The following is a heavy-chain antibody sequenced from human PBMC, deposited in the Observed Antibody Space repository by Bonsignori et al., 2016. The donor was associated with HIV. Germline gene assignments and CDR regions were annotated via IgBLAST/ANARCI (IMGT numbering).Heavy chain of an antibody. J-gene: IGHJ5*01. D-gene: IGHD2-21*01. V-gene: IGHV3-15*04. CDR2: IAKKRGGEQT. CDR3: TTGQICVGNCYSAVMDS. Sequence: VRQAPGKGLEGVGRIAKKRGGEQTDYAASVKGRFTISREESKNTLYLQIDSLKIEDTAVYFCTTGQICVGNCYSAVMDSWGQGTLVTVSS.